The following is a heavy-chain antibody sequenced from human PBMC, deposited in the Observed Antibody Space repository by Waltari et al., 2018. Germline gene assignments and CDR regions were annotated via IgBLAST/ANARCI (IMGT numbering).Heavy chain of an antibody. CDR3: AYSGWYK. CDR2: ISYDGSNK. V-gene: IGHV3-30-3*01. D-gene: IGHD6-19*01. Sequence: QVQLVESGGGVVQPGRSLRLSCAASGFTFSSYAMPWVRQAPGKGLEWVAVISYDGSNKYYADSVKGRFTISRDNSKNTLYLQMNSLRAEDTAVYYCAYSGWYKWGQGTLVTVSS. J-gene: IGHJ4*02. CDR1: GFTFSSYA.